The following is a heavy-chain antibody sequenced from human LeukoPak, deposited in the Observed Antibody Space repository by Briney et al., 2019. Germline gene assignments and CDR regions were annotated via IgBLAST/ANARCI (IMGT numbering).Heavy chain of an antibody. J-gene: IGHJ4*02. CDR2: INHSGST. D-gene: IGHD2-15*01. CDR3: ARGLVDY. CDR1: GGSFSGYY. Sequence: SETLSLTCAVYGGSFSGYYWSWIRKPPGKGLEWIGEINHSGSTNYNPSLKSRVTISVDTSKNQFSLKLSSVTAADTAVYYCARGLVDYWGQGTLVTVSS. V-gene: IGHV4-34*01.